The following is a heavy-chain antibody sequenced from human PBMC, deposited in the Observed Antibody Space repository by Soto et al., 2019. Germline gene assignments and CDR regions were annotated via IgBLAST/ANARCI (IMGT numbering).Heavy chain of an antibody. CDR3: ASGTKRRYYYGSGRQALDY. J-gene: IGHJ4*02. CDR2: INHSGST. CDR1: GGSFSGYY. V-gene: IGHV4-34*01. Sequence: PSETLSLTCAVYGGSFSGYYWSWIRQPPGKGLEWIGEINHSGSTNYNPSLKSRVTISVDTSKNQFSLKLSSVTAADTAVYYCASGTKRRYYYGSGRQALDYWGQGTLVTVSS. D-gene: IGHD3-10*01.